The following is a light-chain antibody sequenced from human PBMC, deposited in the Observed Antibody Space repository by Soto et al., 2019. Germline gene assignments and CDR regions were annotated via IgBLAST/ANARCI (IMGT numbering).Light chain of an antibody. CDR3: QVHGSSLLT. Sequence: EIVLTQSPATLSLSPGERATLSCRASQSVSSYLAWYQQKPGQAPRLLIYDASNRATGIPARFSGSGSGTDFTLTISSLEPEDFAVYYCQVHGSSLLTCGGGTKVEIK. J-gene: IGKJ4*01. CDR1: QSVSSY. V-gene: IGKV3-11*01. CDR2: DAS.